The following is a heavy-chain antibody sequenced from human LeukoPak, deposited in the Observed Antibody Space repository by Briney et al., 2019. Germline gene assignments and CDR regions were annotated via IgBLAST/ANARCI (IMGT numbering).Heavy chain of an antibody. D-gene: IGHD3-10*01. Sequence: PSETLSLTCTVSDNSISSFYWSWIRQPPGKGLEWIGFVYKTGHTNYNPSLKSRVAISLDGSKSQVSLRLTSVTAADTAVYYCAPHWFGEPHFEYWGRGTLVSVSS. CDR3: APHWFGEPHFEY. CDR2: VYKTGHT. J-gene: IGHJ4*02. V-gene: IGHV4-59*08. CDR1: DNSISSFY.